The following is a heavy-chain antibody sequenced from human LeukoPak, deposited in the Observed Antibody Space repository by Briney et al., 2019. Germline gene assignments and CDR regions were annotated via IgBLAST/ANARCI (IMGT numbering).Heavy chain of an antibody. CDR2: INPNSGGT. CDR1: GYTFTGYY. J-gene: IGHJ4*02. V-gene: IGHV1-2*02. CDR3: ARPDFWSGYYLFDY. D-gene: IGHD3-3*01. Sequence: GASVKVSCKASGYTFTGYYMHWVRQAPGQGLEWMGWINPNSGGTNYAQKFQGRVTMTRDTSISTAYMELSRLRSDDTAVYYCARPDFWSGYYLFDYWGQGTLVTVSS.